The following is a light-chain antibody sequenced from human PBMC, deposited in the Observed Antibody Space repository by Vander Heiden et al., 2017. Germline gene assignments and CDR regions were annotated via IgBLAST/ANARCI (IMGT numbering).Light chain of an antibody. CDR1: QGIGSS. CDR3: QQVNTDSFT. J-gene: IGKJ3*01. Sequence: IQLTQSPSFLSASVGDRVTITCRASQGIGSSLAWYRQKPGKAPKLLIFGASTWQSGVPSRFSGSGSGTVFTLSISSRQPDDFATYYCQQVNTDSFTFGHGTTVDI. CDR2: GAS. V-gene: IGKV1-9*01.